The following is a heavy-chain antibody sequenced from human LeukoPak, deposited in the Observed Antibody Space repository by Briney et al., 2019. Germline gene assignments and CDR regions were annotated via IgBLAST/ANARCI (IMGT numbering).Heavy chain of an antibody. CDR2: FDPEDGET. CDR1: GYTLTELS. J-gene: IGHJ6*03. CDR3: ATGSSTGYYYYTDV. Sequence: ASVKVSFKVSGYTLTELSMHWVRQAPGKGLEWMGGFDPEDGETIYAQKFQGRVTMTEDTSTDTAYMELSSLRSEDTAVHYCATGSSTGYYYYTDVWGKGTTVTVSS. V-gene: IGHV1-24*01.